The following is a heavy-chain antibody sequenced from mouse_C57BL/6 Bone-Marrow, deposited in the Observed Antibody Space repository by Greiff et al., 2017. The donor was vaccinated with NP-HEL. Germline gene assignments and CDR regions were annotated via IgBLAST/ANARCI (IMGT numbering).Heavy chain of an antibody. CDR2: IDPENGDT. J-gene: IGHJ4*01. V-gene: IGHV14-4*01. D-gene: IGHD2-3*01. CDR3: TPIYDGYRDAMDY. CDR1: GFNIKDDY. Sequence: EVKVVESGAELVRPGASVKLSCTASGFNIKDDYMHWVKQRPEQGLEWIGWIDPENGDTEYASKFQGKATITADTSSNTAYLQLSSLTSEDTAVYYCTPIYDGYRDAMDYWGQGTSVTVSS.